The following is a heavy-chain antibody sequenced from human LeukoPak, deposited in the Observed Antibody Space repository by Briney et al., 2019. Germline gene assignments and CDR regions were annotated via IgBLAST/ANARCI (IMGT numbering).Heavy chain of an antibody. Sequence: SETLSLTCTVSGGSVGSGSYYWSWIRQPPGKGLEWIGCSYNSGSTNNNPSLKSRVTISVDASKNQFSLKLSSVTAADTAVYYCARLYAGDWGPYWYFDLWGRGTLVTVSS. CDR2: SYNSGST. J-gene: IGHJ2*01. D-gene: IGHD2-21*02. CDR1: GGSVGSGSYY. CDR3: ARLYAGDWGPYWYFDL. V-gene: IGHV4-61*01.